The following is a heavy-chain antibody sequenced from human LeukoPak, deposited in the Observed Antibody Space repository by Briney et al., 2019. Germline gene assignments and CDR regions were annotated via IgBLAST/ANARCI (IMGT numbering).Heavy chain of an antibody. CDR2: MSDSGDST. Sequence: GGSLRLSCAASGFTFSSYGMSWVRQAPGEGLEGGSAMSDSGDSTYYADSVKGRFTISRDNSKNTLYLQMNSLRAEDTAVYYCAKLSYVADSSGYYLLAFDIWGQGTMVTVSS. D-gene: IGHD3-22*01. V-gene: IGHV3-23*01. J-gene: IGHJ3*02. CDR1: GFTFSSYG. CDR3: AKLSYVADSSGYYLLAFDI.